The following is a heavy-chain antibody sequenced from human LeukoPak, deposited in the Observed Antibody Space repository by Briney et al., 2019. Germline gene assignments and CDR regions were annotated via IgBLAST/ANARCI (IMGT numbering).Heavy chain of an antibody. CDR3: ARAQSRTHWDGFDI. J-gene: IGHJ3*02. CDR2: ISTDNGNT. V-gene: IGHV1-18*04. CDR1: GYTFTTYY. D-gene: IGHD5-24*01. Sequence: GASVKVSCKVSGYTFTTYYIHWVRQAPGRGLEWMGWISTDNGNTNYVQNLQGRVSMTRDTFTSTVYMELRSLRSDDTAVYYCARAQSRTHWDGFDIWGQGTMVTLPS.